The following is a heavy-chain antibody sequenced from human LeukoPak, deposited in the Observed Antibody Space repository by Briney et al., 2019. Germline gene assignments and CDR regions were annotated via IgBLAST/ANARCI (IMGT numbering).Heavy chain of an antibody. CDR1: GGSVSSGSYY. Sequence: SETLSLTCTVSGGSVSSGSYYWRWIRHPPGKGLEWIGYIYYSGSTNYNPSLKSRVTISVDTSKNQFSLKLSSVAAADTAVYYCAGSGYYLNFDYWGQGTLVTVSS. CDR3: AGSGYYLNFDY. D-gene: IGHD3-22*01. CDR2: IYYSGST. V-gene: IGHV4-61*01. J-gene: IGHJ4*02.